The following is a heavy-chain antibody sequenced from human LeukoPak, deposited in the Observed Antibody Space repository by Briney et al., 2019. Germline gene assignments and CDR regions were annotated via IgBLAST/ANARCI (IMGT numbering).Heavy chain of an antibody. CDR3: ARDRAAPTWFFDL. D-gene: IGHD2-15*01. CDR1: GFTFSTYS. J-gene: IGHJ2*01. CDR2: ISGDSNTI. V-gene: IGHV3-48*02. Sequence: GGSLRLSCAASGFTFSTYSMNWVRQAPGERLEWLSYISGDSNTIYYADSVKGRFTISRDNAKTSLYLQMNTLRDEDTAVYYCARDRAAPTWFFDLWGRGTLVLVPS.